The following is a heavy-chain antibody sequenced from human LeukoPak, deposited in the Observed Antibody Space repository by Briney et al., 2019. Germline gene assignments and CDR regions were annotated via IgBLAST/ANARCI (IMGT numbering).Heavy chain of an antibody. J-gene: IGHJ4*02. Sequence: GGYLRLSCSASGFTFSNSAMSWVRQAPGRGLEWVSVISDSGITTYYADSVKGRFTISRDNSKNTLYLQMNSLRAEDTAVYYCAKYSEVMVRGVTHFDYWGQGTLVTVSS. CDR2: ISDSGITT. V-gene: IGHV3-23*01. D-gene: IGHD3-10*01. CDR1: GFTFSNSA. CDR3: AKYSEVMVRGVTHFDY.